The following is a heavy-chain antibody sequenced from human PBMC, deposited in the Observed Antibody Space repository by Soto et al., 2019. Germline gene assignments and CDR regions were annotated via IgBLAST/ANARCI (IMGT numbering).Heavy chain of an antibody. CDR2: INHSGST. CDR1: GGSISSYY. CDR3: ATRSCSNPPRGNWFDP. J-gene: IGHJ5*02. V-gene: IGHV4-34*01. D-gene: IGHD6-13*01. Sequence: SETLSLTCTVSGGSISSYYWSWIRQPPGKGLEWIGVINHSGSTNYNPSLKSRVTISVDTSKNQFSLKLSSVTAADTAVYYCATRSCSNPPRGNWFDPWGQGTLVTVSS.